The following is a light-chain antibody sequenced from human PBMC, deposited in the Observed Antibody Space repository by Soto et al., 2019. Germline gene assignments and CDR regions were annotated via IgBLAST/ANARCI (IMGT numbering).Light chain of an antibody. V-gene: IGKV3-20*01. CDR1: QSVSSNY. J-gene: IGKJ1*01. CDR2: GAS. CDR3: HQYGTSPRT. Sequence: EIVLTQSPGTLSLSPGERATLYCRASQSVSSNYLAWSQQKPGQAPRLLIFGASVRATGIPDRFSGSGSGTDFTLTISRLEPEDFALYYCHQYGTSPRTFGQGTKVEIK.